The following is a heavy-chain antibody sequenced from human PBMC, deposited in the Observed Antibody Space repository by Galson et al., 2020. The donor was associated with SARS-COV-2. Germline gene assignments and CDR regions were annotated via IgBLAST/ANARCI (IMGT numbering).Heavy chain of an antibody. CDR3: AAFIARPAY. J-gene: IGHJ4*02. V-gene: IGHV1-58*01. D-gene: IGHD6-6*01. CDR2: IVVRSGKT. CDR1: GFTLTTSA. Sequence: SVQVSCKASGFTLTTSAVQWVRQARGQRPEWIGWIVVRSGKTNHAQKFQERVSITRDMSTTRAYMELSSLRYEDTSVYYCAAFIARPAYWGQGTLVTVSS.